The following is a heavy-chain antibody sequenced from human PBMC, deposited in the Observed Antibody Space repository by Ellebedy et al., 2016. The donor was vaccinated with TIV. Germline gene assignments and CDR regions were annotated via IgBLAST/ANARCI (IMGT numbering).Heavy chain of an antibody. CDR3: AKLGCSNGICYQLEF. D-gene: IGHD2-8*01. J-gene: IGHJ4*02. CDR1: GFDFDDHA. CDR2: ISWNSLDI. Sequence: GGSLRLSXAASGFDFDDHAMHWVRQAPGKGLEWASGISWNSLDITYADSVKGRFTTSRDNAKNSLYLQMDSLRTEDTALYYCAKLGCSNGICYQLEFWGQGTLVTVSS. V-gene: IGHV3-9*01.